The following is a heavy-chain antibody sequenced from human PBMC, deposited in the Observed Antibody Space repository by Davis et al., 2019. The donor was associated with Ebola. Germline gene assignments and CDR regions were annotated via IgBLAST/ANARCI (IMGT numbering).Heavy chain of an antibody. CDR2: INHSGST. CDR3: ARPLNVLRFLEWPDYGMDV. J-gene: IGHJ6*02. Sequence: PSETLSLTCAVYGGSFSGYYWSWIRQPPGKGLEWIGEINHSGSTNYNPSLKSRVTISVDTSKNQFSLKLSSVTAADTAVYYCARPLNVLRFLEWPDYGMDVWGQGTTVTVSS. CDR1: GGSFSGYY. D-gene: IGHD3-3*01. V-gene: IGHV4-34*01.